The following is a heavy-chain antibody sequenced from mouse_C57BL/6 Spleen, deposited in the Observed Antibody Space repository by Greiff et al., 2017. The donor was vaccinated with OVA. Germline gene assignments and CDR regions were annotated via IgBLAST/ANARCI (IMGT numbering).Heavy chain of an antibody. Sequence: EVQLQESGGGLVKPGGSLKLSCAASGFTFSSYAMSWVRQTPEKRLEWVATISDGGSYTYYPDNVKGRFTITRDNAKNNLYLQMGHLKSEDTAMYYCARAGSGGDGYDEAWFAYWGQGTLVTVSA. V-gene: IGHV5-4*01. CDR2: ISDGGSYT. D-gene: IGHD2-2*01. J-gene: IGHJ3*01. CDR3: ARAGSGGDGYDEAWFAY. CDR1: GFTFSSYA.